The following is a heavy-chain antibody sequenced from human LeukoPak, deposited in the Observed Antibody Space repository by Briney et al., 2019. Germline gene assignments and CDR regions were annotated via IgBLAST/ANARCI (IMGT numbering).Heavy chain of an antibody. J-gene: IGHJ4*02. D-gene: IGHD1/OR15-1a*01. CDR3: SREWGNGNNLRPDS. V-gene: IGHV3-49*03. Sequence: GGSLRLSCTSSGFTFREFAVSWFRQAPGKGLEWIGFIRSSIYGGTPKAAASVKGRFIFSRDDSKGVAYLRMNSLKTDDTAVYYCSREWGNGNNLRPDSWGQGTLVTVSS. CDR2: IRSSIYGGTP. CDR1: GFTFREFA.